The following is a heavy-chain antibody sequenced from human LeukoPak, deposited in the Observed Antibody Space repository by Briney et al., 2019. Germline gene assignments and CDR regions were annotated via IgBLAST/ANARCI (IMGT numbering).Heavy chain of an antibody. D-gene: IGHD1-14*01. CDR1: GFRFSSYE. CDR2: VGNTGRTI. Sequence: GGSLRLSCAASGFRFSSYEMNWVRQAPGRGLEWVSYVGNTGRTIYYVDSVKGRFTVSRDNAKNSLYLQMNSLRAEDTAIYYCVRGDRYFFDYWGQGTLVTVSS. J-gene: IGHJ4*02. CDR3: VRGDRYFFDY. V-gene: IGHV3-48*03.